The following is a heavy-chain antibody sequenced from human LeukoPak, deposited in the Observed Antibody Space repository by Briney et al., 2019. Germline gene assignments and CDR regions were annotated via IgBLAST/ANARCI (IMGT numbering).Heavy chain of an antibody. Sequence: GESLKISCKGSGYRFTSYWIGWVRQMPGKGLEWMGIIYPGDSDTRYSPSFPGQVTISADKSISTAYLQWSSLKASDTAMYYCARQTHDYGDYENWFDPWGQGTLVTVSS. CDR2: IYPGDSDT. CDR1: GYRFTSYW. CDR3: ARQTHDYGDYENWFDP. V-gene: IGHV5-51*01. J-gene: IGHJ5*02. D-gene: IGHD4-17*01.